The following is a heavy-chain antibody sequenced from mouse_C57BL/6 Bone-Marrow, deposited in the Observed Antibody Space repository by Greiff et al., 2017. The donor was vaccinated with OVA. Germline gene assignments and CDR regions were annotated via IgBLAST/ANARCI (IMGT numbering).Heavy chain of an antibody. D-gene: IGHD1-1*01. CDR2: IYPRSGNT. CDR3: ARSGYYGSSFLFAY. V-gene: IGHV1-81*01. Sequence: VQLVESGAELARPGASVKLSCKASGYTFTSYGISWVKQRTGQGLEWIGEIYPRSGNTYYNEKFKGKATLTADKSSSTAYMELRSLTSEDSAVYFCARSGYYGSSFLFAYWGQGTLVTVSA. J-gene: IGHJ3*01. CDR1: GYTFTSYG.